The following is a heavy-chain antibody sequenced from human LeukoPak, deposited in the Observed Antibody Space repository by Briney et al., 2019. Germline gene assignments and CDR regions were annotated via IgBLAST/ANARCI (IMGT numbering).Heavy chain of an antibody. V-gene: IGHV3-20*04. D-gene: IGHD5-18*01. J-gene: IGHJ6*03. CDR2: INWNGRIT. CDR3: ARGSVQLWLRDTYYYMDV. CDR1: GFTLDDYA. Sequence: PGGSLRLSCAASGFTLDDYAMNWVRPVPGRGLEWVSGINWNGRITEYADSVKDRFTISRQNTKNSLYLYMNNLGGEDTALDFCARGSVQLWLRDTYYYMDVWGKGTTVTVSS.